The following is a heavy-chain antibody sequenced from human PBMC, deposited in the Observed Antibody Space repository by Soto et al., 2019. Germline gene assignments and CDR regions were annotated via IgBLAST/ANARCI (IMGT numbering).Heavy chain of an antibody. D-gene: IGHD5-12*01. CDR3: AAGGGLPRYY. J-gene: IGHJ4*02. CDR1: DGPISSGGYS. V-gene: IGHV4-30-2*01. Sequence: SETLSLTYAGSDGPISSGGYSWSWIRQPPGKGLEWIGYIYHSGSTYYNPSLKSRVTISVDRSKNQFSLKLSSVTAADTAVYYCAAGGGLPRYYWGQGTLVTVSS. CDR2: IYHSGST.